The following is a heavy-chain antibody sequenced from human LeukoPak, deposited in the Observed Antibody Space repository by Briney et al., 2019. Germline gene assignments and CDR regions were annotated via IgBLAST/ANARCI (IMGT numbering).Heavy chain of an antibody. V-gene: IGHV4-59*01. CDR1: GGSISSYY. Sequence: SETLSLTCTVSGGSISSYYWSWIRQPPGKGLEWIGYIYYSGSTNYNPSLKSRVTISVDTSKNQFSLKLSSVTAADTAVYYCAGEYRGGYRFDYWGQGTLVTVSS. CDR3: AGEYRGGYRFDY. CDR2: IYYSGST. D-gene: IGHD2-21*01. J-gene: IGHJ4*02.